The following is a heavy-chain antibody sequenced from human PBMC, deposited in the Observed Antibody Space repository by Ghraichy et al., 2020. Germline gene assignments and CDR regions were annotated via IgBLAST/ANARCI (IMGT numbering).Heavy chain of an antibody. CDR2: ISTSGGNT. V-gene: IGHV3-23*01. Sequence: GGSLRLSCAASGFTFSSYAMSWVRQAPGKGLEWVSGISTSGGNTYYADSVKGRFTISRDNSKSTLYLQMNSLRAEDTAVYYCTKGGPYSSSSKHNWFDPWSHGTLVTVSS. J-gene: IGHJ5*02. CDR1: GFTFSSYA. CDR3: TKGGPYSSSSKHNWFDP. D-gene: IGHD6-13*01.